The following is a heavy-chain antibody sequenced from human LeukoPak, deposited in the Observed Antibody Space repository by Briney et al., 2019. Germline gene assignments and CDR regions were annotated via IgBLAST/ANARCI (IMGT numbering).Heavy chain of an antibody. D-gene: IGHD3-16*01. V-gene: IGHV1-2*04. J-gene: IGHJ4*02. CDR1: GYTFTGYY. Sequence: ASVKVSCKASGYTFTGYYMHWVRQAPGQGLEWMGWINPNSGGTNYAQKFQGWVTMIRDTSISTAYMELSRLRSDDTAVYYCARGTLRLGEFAVTYYFDYWGQGTLVTVSS. CDR2: INPNSGGT. CDR3: ARGTLRLGEFAVTYYFDY.